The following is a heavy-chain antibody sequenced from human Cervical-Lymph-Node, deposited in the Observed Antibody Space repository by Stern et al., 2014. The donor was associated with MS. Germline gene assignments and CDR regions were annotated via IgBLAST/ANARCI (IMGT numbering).Heavy chain of an antibody. V-gene: IGHV3-48*01. D-gene: IGHD1-1*01. Sequence: EVQLVESGGGLVQPGGSLRLSCAASGFPLSIYSMNWVLQAPGKGLEWVSYISTISTIYYADSVKGRFTISRDNAKNSLYLQMNSLRAEDTAVYFCARDDWVERLDSWGQGTLVTVSS. CDR2: ISTISTI. J-gene: IGHJ5*01. CDR1: GFPLSIYS. CDR3: ARDDWVERLDS.